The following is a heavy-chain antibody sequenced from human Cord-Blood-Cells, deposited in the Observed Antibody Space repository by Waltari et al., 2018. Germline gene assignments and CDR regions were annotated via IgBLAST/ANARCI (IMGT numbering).Heavy chain of an antibody. CDR1: GGSFSGYY. J-gene: IGHJ5*02. V-gene: IGHV4-34*01. CDR2: INQSGST. CDR3: ARRGWVVYARLSCGWFDP. D-gene: IGHD2-8*02. Sequence: QVQLQQWGAGLLKPSETLSPTCAVYGGSFSGYYWSWIRQPPGKGLEGIGEINQSGSTNYTPSLKSRVTISVDTSRNQFSLKLSAVTAADTAVYYCARRGWVVYARLSCGWFDPWGQGTLVTVSS.